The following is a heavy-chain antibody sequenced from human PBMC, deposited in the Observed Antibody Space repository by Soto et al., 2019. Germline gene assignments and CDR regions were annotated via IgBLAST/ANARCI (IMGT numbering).Heavy chain of an antibody. CDR3: ARSGEHPLDY. CDR1: GYAFPHYV. D-gene: IGHD1-26*01. J-gene: IGHJ4*02. Sequence: ASVKFSCKTSGYAFPHYVINWVRQAPGHGLEWMGFSTHTGNTNYAQNFQGRVVLTTDTSTSTAYMEVTSLRSDDTAVYYCARSGEHPLDYWGQGTPVTVSS. V-gene: IGHV1-18*01. CDR2: STHTGNT.